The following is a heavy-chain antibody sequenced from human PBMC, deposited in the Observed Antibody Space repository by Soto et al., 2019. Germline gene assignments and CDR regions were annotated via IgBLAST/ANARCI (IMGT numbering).Heavy chain of an antibody. CDR2: IIPIFGTA. D-gene: IGHD3-22*01. Sequence: QVQLVQSGAEVKKPGSSVKVSRKASGGTFSSYAISWVRQAPGQGLEWMGGIIPIFGTANYAQKFQGRVTITADKSTSTAYMELSSLRSEDTAVYYCARHFYDSSGYSLGWFDPWGQGTLVTVSS. CDR1: GGTFSSYA. V-gene: IGHV1-69*06. CDR3: ARHFYDSSGYSLGWFDP. J-gene: IGHJ5*02.